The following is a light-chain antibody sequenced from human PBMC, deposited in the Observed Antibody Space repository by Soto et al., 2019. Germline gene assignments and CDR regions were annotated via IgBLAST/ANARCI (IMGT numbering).Light chain of an antibody. Sequence: EIVMTQSPGTLSVSPGERATLSCRASLSVSSSLAWYQQKPGQAPRLLMYGASTRATGTPARFSGSGSGTEFTLTISSLQSEDFAVYYCQQYSSWPLSFGGGTKVDIK. V-gene: IGKV3D-15*01. CDR2: GAS. J-gene: IGKJ4*01. CDR1: LSVSSS. CDR3: QQYSSWPLS.